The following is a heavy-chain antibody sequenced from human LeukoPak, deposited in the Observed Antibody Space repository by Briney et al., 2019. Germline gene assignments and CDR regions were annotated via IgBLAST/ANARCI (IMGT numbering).Heavy chain of an antibody. Sequence: SQTLSLTCTVSGGSISSGGYYWSWIRQPPGKGLEWIGCIYHSGSTYYNPSLKSRVTISVGRSKNQFSLKLSSVTAADTAVYYCARGHFVAGTDYWGQGTLVTVSS. J-gene: IGHJ4*02. CDR2: IYHSGST. V-gene: IGHV4-30-2*01. D-gene: IGHD6-19*01. CDR1: GGSISSGGYY. CDR3: ARGHFVAGTDY.